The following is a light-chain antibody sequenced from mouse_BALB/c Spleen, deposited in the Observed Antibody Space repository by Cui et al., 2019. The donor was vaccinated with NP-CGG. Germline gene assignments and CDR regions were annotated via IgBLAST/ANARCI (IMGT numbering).Light chain of an antibody. CDR3: ALWYSNHWV. Sequence: HGGVTQESALMTLPGGTATIPCRSSTGTVTTSNYANWVQEKPDHLFTGLIGGTNNRAPGVPARFSGSLIGDKAALTITGAQTEDEAIYFCALWYSNHWVFGGGTKLTVL. V-gene: IGLV1*01. CDR1: TGTVTTSNY. CDR2: GTN. J-gene: IGLJ1*01.